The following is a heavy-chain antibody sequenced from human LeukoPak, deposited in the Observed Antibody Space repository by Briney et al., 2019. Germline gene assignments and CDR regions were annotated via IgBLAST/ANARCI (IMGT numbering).Heavy chain of an antibody. V-gene: IGHV3-48*03. CDR3: ATLQGRSSDY. CDR1: GFTFSSYE. J-gene: IGHJ4*02. CDR2: ISSSGSTI. Sequence: GGSLRLSCAASGFTFSSYEMNWVRQAPGKGLEWVSYISSSGSTIYYADSVKGRFTISRDNAKTSLYLQMNSLRAEDTAVYYCATLQGRSSDYWGQGTLVTVSS.